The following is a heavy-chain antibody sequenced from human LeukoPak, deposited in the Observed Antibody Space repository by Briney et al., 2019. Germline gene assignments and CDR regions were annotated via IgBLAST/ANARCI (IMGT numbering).Heavy chain of an antibody. J-gene: IGHJ4*02. CDR1: GGSISSYY. Sequence: SETLSLTCTVSGGSISSYYWSWTRQPPGKGLEWIGYIYYSGNTNNNPSLKSRLTISIDTSKNQFSLKLSSVTAADTAVYYCARVGDGVFDFWGQGTLVTVSS. D-gene: IGHD3-10*01. CDR2: IYYSGNT. V-gene: IGHV4-59*01. CDR3: ARVGDGVFDF.